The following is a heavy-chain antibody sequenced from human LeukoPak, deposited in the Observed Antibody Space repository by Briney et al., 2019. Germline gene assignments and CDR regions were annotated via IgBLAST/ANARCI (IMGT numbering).Heavy chain of an antibody. J-gene: IGHJ6*03. CDR2: IKEDGSEK. CDR1: GFTFSDHW. Sequence: PGGSLRLSCAASGFTFSDHWMSWVRQAPGKGLEWVANIKEDGSEKYYVDSVKGRFTISRDNAKNSLFLQMNSLRAEDTAVYYCARAERTNYYYYMGVWGKGTTVTVSS. V-gene: IGHV3-7*03. D-gene: IGHD1-1*01. CDR3: ARAERTNYYYYMGV.